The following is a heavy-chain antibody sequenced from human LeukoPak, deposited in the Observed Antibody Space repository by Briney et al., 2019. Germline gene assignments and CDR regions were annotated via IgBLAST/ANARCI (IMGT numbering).Heavy chain of an antibody. Sequence: GGSLRLSCAASGFTFSSYSMNWVRQAPGMGLDWVTATSYEGNGTFYAGSVKGRFTLSRDNANNMVYLQMNSLRQEDTALYYCASEVEALLDHWGQGTLVTVSS. D-gene: IGHD2-15*01. CDR2: TSYEGNGT. J-gene: IGHJ4*02. V-gene: IGHV3-30*03. CDR1: GFTFSSYS. CDR3: ASEVEALLDH.